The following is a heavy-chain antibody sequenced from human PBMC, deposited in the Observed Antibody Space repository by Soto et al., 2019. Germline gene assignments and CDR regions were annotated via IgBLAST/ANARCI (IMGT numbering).Heavy chain of an antibody. J-gene: IGHJ1*01. CDR1: GFTFDDYA. Sequence: VPLVESGGVVVQPGGSLRLSCAASGFTFDDYAMHWVRQAPGKGLEWVSLISWDGGSTYYADSVKGRFTISRDNAKNSLYLQMNSLRVEDTAVYYCVRELIVGPAEYFQHWGQGTLVTVSS. D-gene: IGHD2-21*01. CDR3: VRELIVGPAEYFQH. V-gene: IGHV3-43D*04. CDR2: ISWDGGST.